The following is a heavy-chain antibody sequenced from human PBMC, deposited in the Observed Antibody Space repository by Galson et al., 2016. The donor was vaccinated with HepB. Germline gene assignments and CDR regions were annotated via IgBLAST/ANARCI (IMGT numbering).Heavy chain of an antibody. Sequence: SLSLSCEDSGLTLSRYAVTWVRKAPWKGLERVSAISGSGNSILYGESVKGRFTISRDNAKNSLFLQMNGLGVEDTALYYCEAYCGAGSCHGIEYWGHGTLVTVSS. CDR1: GLTLSRYA. CDR2: ISGSGNSI. V-gene: IGHV3-23*01. J-gene: IGHJ4*01. D-gene: IGHD2-21*01. CDR3: EAYCGAGSCHGIEY.